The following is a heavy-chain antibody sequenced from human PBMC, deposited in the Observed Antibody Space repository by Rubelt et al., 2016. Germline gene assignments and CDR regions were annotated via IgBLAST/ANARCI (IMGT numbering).Heavy chain of an antibody. CDR1: GGSISSGGYY. D-gene: IGHD4/OR15-4a*01. Sequence: QVQLQESGPGLVKPSQTLSLTCTVSGGSISSGGYYWSWIRQHPGKGLEWIGYIYSSGSTNSNPSLKSRVTISVDTSNNQFSLKLTAVTAADTAVYYCARGMTVVKIDYWGQGTLVTVPS. V-gene: IGHV4-31*03. CDR2: IYSSGST. CDR3: ARGMTVVKIDY. J-gene: IGHJ4*02.